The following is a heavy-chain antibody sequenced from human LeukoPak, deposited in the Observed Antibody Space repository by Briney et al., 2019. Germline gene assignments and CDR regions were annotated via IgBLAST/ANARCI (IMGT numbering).Heavy chain of an antibody. CDR2: INPNTGDT. CDR1: GYTFSGYY. Sequence: ASVKVSCKASGYTFSGYYLHWVRQAPGQGLEWMGWINPNTGDTNSAPKFQERVTMTRGTSISTAYMDLSRPTSTDPAVYYCGRDDHCGLGDYCSQATLAT. D-gene: IGHD7-27*01. V-gene: IGHV1-2*02. CDR3: GRDDHCGLGDY. J-gene: IGHJ4*02.